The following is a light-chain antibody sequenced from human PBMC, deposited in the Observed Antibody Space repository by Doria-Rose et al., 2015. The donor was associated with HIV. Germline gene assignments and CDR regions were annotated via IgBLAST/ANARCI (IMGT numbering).Light chain of an antibody. Sequence: QTVVTQEPSVSEAPGQRVTISCTGSSSNIGAGYDVHSYQQLPGKATKLLIYGNINRPSGVPDRISGSKSGTSASLAITGLQAEDEADYYCQSYDSSLSGYVFGTGTKVTVL. CDR2: GNI. CDR1: SSNIGAGYD. J-gene: IGLJ1*01. CDR3: QSYDSSLSGYV. V-gene: IGLV1-40*01.